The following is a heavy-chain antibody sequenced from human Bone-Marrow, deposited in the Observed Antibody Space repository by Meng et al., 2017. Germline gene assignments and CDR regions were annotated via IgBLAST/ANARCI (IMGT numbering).Heavy chain of an antibody. CDR3: ARDGDY. J-gene: IGHJ4*02. CDR2: IWYYGSNK. V-gene: IGHV3-33*08. CDR1: GFNFRSWG. Sequence: QVTLWGAGGGAVHPGMYRNLSRAASGFNFRSWGMHWVRQGPGKGLEWVAVIWYYGSNKYYADSVKGRVTISRDNSKNTLFLQMNNLRAEDSAVYYCARDGDYWGQGTLVTVSS.